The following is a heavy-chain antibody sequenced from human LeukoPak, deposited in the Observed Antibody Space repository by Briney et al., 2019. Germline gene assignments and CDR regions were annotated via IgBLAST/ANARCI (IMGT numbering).Heavy chain of an antibody. CDR3: AKALGGSGSNFDY. V-gene: IGHV3-23*01. D-gene: IGHD3-10*01. CDR1: GFTFSSYA. CDR2: ISGSGGST. J-gene: IGHJ4*02. Sequence: PGGSLRLSCAASGFTFSSYAMNWVRQAPGKGLECVSTISGSGGSTYYADSVKGRFTISRDNSKNTLYLQMNSLRAEDTAVYYCAKALGGSGSNFDYWGQGTLVTVSS.